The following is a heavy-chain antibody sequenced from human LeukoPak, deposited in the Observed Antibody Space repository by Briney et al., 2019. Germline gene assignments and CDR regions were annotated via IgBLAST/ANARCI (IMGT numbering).Heavy chain of an antibody. D-gene: IGHD6-19*01. CDR2: IYYSGST. CDR3: ARHGSGWYVDY. CDR1: GGSISSYY. V-gene: IGHV4-39*01. J-gene: IGHJ4*02. Sequence: SETLSLTCTVSGGSISSYYWGWIRRPPGKGLEWIGSIYYSGSTYYNPSLKSRVTISVDTSKNQFSLKLSSVTAADTAVYYCARHGSGWYVDYWGQGTLVTVSS.